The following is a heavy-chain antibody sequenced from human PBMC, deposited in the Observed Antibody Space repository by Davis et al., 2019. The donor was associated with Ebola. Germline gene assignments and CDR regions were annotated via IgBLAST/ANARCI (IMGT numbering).Heavy chain of an antibody. V-gene: IGHV4-31*03. Sequence: MPSETLSLTCTVSGGSISSGGYYWSWIRQHPGKGLEWIGYIYYSGSTYYNPSLKSRVTISVDTSKNQFSLKLSSVTAADTAVYYCARGAYYDILTGYYLRYYYGMDVWGKGTTVTVSS. D-gene: IGHD3-9*01. CDR2: IYYSGST. CDR3: ARGAYYDILTGYYLRYYYGMDV. J-gene: IGHJ6*04. CDR1: GGSISSGGYY.